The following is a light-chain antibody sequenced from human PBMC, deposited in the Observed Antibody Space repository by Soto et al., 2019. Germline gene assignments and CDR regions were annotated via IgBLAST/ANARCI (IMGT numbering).Light chain of an antibody. V-gene: IGKV3-11*01. CDR3: QQRSNWPIT. CDR1: QSVASR. J-gene: IGKJ5*01. Sequence: EIVLTQSPGTLSLSPGERATLSCRASQSVASRLAWYQHTPGQTPRLLIYDASIRATDIPARFSGSGSGTEFTLTITSLQSEDFAVYYCQQRSNWPITFGQGTRLEIK. CDR2: DAS.